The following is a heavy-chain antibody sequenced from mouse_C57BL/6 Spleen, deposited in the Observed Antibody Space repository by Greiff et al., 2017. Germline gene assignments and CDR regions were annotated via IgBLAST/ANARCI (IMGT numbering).Heavy chain of an antibody. CDR1: GYTFTDYE. Sequence: QVQLQQSGAELVRPGASVTLSCKASGYTFTDYEMHWVKQTPVHGLEWIGAIDPETGGTAYNQKFKGKAILTADKSSSTAYMALRSLTSEDSAVYYCTRAGYGNYDYWGQGTTLTVSS. CDR2: IDPETGGT. CDR3: TRAGYGNYDY. D-gene: IGHD2-1*01. V-gene: IGHV1-15*01. J-gene: IGHJ2*01.